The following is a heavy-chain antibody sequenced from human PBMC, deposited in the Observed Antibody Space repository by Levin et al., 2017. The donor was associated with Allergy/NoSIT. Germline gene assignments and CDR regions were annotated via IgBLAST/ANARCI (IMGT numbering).Heavy chain of an antibody. D-gene: IGHD2-21*02. V-gene: IGHV3-73*01. J-gene: IGHJ3*02. CDR2: IRSKSKNYAT. CDR1: GFSFSGSA. Sequence: GESLKISCEASGFSFSGSAIHWVRQASGKGLEWGARIRSKSKNYATVYDVSVKGRFTISRDDAKNTAYLQMNSLKSEDTAVYYCARLMEIGDITEAFDIWGQGTMVTVSS. CDR3: ARLMEIGDITEAFDI.